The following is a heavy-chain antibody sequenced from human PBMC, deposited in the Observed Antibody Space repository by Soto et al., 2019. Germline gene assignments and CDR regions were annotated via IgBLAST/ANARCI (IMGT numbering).Heavy chain of an antibody. CDR2: VPIAAHS. V-gene: IGHV4-4*02. J-gene: IGHJ1*01. Sequence: QVHLQEAGARLVAPSVTLSLTCTLSGGSVRAPDWWKWGRQSPDKGLEGIVEVPIAAHSNYNPSQRRRVSVSIYSSTPQFYLNLYSVPAADTAPYYWARVRKRCSANNCSSAHRGQGTQFTIAA. CDR1: GGSVRAPDW. D-gene: IGHD2-15*01. CDR3: ARVRKRCSANNCSSAH.